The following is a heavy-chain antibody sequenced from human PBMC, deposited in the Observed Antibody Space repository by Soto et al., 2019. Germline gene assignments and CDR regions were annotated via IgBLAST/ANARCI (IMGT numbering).Heavy chain of an antibody. J-gene: IGHJ4*02. CDR2: IYYSGTA. CDR3: ARLSRRASVPGDY. CDR1: GDSISSSSYY. Sequence: QLQLQESGPGLVKPSETLSLTCTVSGDSISSSSYYWGWFRQPPGKGLEWIGNIYYSGTAYYTPSLKSRVARSVDTSKNQFSLKLSSVTAADTAVFYCARLSRRASVPGDYWGQGTLVTVSS. V-gene: IGHV4-39*01. D-gene: IGHD6-19*01.